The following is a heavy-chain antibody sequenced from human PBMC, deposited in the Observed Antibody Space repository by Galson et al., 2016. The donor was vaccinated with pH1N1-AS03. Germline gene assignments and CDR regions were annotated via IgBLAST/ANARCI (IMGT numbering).Heavy chain of an antibody. CDR2: ISAHSGHA. J-gene: IGHJ4*02. Sequence: SVKVSCKASGYTFSNYAFSWLRQTPGQGLEWMGWISAHSGHASYAQAFQGRVPMTIDASTTTTYTELRSLTTDDPAVYFCARDRTTVTETLLYDYWGQGTLLTVSS. D-gene: IGHD4-17*01. CDR3: ARDRTTVTETLLYDY. V-gene: IGHV1-18*01. CDR1: GYTFSNYA.